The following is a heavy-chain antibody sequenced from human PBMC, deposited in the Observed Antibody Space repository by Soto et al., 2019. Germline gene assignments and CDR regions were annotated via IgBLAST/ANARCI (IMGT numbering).Heavy chain of an antibody. D-gene: IGHD6-13*01. J-gene: IGHJ4*02. CDR3: ERDFLEGGSSSCIGF. V-gene: IGHV3-33*01. CDR2: IWYDGSNK. CDR1: GFTFSSYG. Sequence: PGGSLRLSCAVSGFTFSSYGMQWVRQAPGKGLEWVAVIWYDGSNKYYADSVKGRFTISRDNSKNTLYLQMNSLRVEDTAVYHCERDFLEGGSSSCIGFWGQGTLVTVSS.